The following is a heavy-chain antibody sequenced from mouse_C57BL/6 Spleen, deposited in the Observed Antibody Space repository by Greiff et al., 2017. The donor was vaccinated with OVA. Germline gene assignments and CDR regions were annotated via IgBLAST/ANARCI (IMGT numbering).Heavy chain of an antibody. CDR2: IDPENGDT. CDR1: GFNIKDDY. D-gene: IGHD1-1*01. Sequence: QSGAELVRPGASVKLSCTASGFNIKDDYMHWVKQRPEQGLEWIGWIDPENGDTEYASKFQGKATITADTSSNTAYLQLSSLTSEDTAVYYCTTGTTVVARGFDYWGQGTTLTVSS. V-gene: IGHV14-4*01. J-gene: IGHJ2*01. CDR3: TTGTTVVARGFDY.